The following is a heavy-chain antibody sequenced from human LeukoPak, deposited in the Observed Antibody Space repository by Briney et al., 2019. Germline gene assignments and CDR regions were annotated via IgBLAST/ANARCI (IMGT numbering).Heavy chain of an antibody. V-gene: IGHV1-2*02. CDR3: ARDVGNYYFFNH. J-gene: IGHJ4*02. CDR2: INPKSGVA. Sequence: ASVTVSFKASGFTFTDYYIHWVRQAPGQGLEGMGWINPKSGVANYAQKFQGRVTMTRDTSISTAYMELGSLRSDDPAVYFCARDVGNYYFFNHWGQGTLVTVSS. CDR1: GFTFTDYY. D-gene: IGHD1-7*01.